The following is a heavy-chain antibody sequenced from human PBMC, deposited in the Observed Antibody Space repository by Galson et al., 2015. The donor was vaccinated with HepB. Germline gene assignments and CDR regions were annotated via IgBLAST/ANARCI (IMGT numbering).Heavy chain of an antibody. Sequence: SFSGYYWSWIRQPPGKGLEWIGEINHSGSTNYNPSLKSRVTISVDTSKNQFSLKLSSVTAADTAVYYCARDSSSSVDYWGQGTLVTVSS. CDR1: SFSGYY. J-gene: IGHJ4*02. CDR2: INHSGST. D-gene: IGHD2-15*01. V-gene: IGHV4-34*01. CDR3: ARDSSSSVDY.